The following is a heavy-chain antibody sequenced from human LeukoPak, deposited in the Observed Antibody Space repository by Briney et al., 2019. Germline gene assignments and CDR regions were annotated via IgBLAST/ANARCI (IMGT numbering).Heavy chain of an antibody. CDR3: ARSPSKYDSSGYSNY. V-gene: IGHV4-39*07. J-gene: IGHJ4*02. CDR2: IYYTGNT. D-gene: IGHD3-22*01. CDR1: GDSIIGYY. Sequence: SETLSLTCSVSGDSIIGYYWGWIRQPPGKGLEWIGNIYYTGNTYYNSSLKSRVTISLDTSKNQFSLKLSSVTAADTAVYYCARSPSKYDSSGYSNYWGQGTLVTVSS.